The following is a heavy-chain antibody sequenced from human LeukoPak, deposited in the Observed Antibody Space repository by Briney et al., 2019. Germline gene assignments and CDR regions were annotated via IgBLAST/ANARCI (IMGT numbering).Heavy chain of an antibody. V-gene: IGHV4-34*01. Sequence: SETLSLTCAVYGGSFSDYYWSWIRQPPGKGLEWIGEINHSGSTNYNPSLKSRVTISVDTSKNQFSLKLSSVTAADTAVYYCASLAARWFDPWGQGTLVTVSS. CDR3: ASLAARWFDP. J-gene: IGHJ5*02. CDR2: INHSGST. D-gene: IGHD6-6*01. CDR1: GGSFSDYY.